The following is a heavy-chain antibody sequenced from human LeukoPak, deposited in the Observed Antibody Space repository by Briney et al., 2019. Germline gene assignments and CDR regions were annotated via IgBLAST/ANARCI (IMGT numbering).Heavy chain of an antibody. CDR1: GFTFSSYS. D-gene: IGHD3-22*01. V-gene: IGHV3-21*04. Sequence: GGSLRLSCAASGFTFSSYSKNWVRQAPGKGLEWVSSISSSSSYIYYADSVKGRFTISRDNSKNTLYLQMNSLRAEDTAVYYCAKIVDSSGYYYSAFDIWGQGTMLTVSS. CDR3: AKIVDSSGYYYSAFDI. J-gene: IGHJ3*02. CDR2: ISSSSSYI.